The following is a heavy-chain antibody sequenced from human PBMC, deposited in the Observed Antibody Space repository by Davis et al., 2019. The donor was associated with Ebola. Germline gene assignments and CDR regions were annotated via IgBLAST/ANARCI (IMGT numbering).Heavy chain of an antibody. V-gene: IGHV1-3*01. Sequence: ASVKVSCKASGYTFTSYAMHWVRQAPGQRLEWMGWINAGNGNTKYSQKFQGRVTITRDTSASTAYMELSSLRSEDTAVYYCARDLSGAAAGSNWGQGTLVTVSS. CDR1: GYTFTSYA. CDR2: INAGNGNT. CDR3: ARDLSGAAAGSN. J-gene: IGHJ4*02. D-gene: IGHD6-13*01.